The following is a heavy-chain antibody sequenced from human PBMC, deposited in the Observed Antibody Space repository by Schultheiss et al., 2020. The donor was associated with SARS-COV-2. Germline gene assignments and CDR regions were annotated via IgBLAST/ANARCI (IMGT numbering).Heavy chain of an antibody. V-gene: IGHV4-4*02. CDR1: GGSISSSNW. CDR2: IFHSGSS. Sequence: GSLRLSCAVSGGSISSSNWWSWVRQPPGKGLEWIGSIFHSGSSYYNPSLKSRVTISLDTSKNQFSLKLSSVTAADTAVYYCARVVVVIPPGRAFDIWGQGTMVTVSS. CDR3: ARVVVVIPPGRAFDI. D-gene: IGHD3-22*01. J-gene: IGHJ3*02.